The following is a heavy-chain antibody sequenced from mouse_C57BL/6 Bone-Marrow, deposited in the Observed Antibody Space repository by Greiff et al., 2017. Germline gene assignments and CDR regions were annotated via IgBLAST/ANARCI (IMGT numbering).Heavy chain of an antibody. CDR3: ARPYYSNYWYFDV. CDR1: GYTFTSYW. Sequence: QVQLQQPGAELVKPGASVKMSCKASGYTFTSYWITWVKQRPGQGLERIGDIYPGSGSTNYNEKFKSKATLTVNTSSSTAYMQLSSLTSAASAVYYCARPYYSNYWYFDVWGTGTTVTVSS. D-gene: IGHD2-5*01. J-gene: IGHJ1*03. V-gene: IGHV1-55*01. CDR2: IYPGSGST.